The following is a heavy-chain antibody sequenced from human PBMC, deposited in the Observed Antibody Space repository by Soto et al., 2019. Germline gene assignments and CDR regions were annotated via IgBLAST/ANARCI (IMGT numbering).Heavy chain of an antibody. D-gene: IGHD1-26*01. J-gene: IGHJ4*02. CDR1: GYTFTSYY. CDR2: INASGGGT. V-gene: IGHV1-46*01. CDR3: ARGGGAGSGSYKFFFDY. Sequence: QVQLVQSGAEVKKPGASVKVSCKASGYTFTSYYIHWVRQAPGQGLEWMGIINASGGGTTYAQKVQGRVTMTRDTSTSTVDMELSSLRSEDTAVYYCARGGGAGSGSYKFFFDYWGQGTLVTVSS.